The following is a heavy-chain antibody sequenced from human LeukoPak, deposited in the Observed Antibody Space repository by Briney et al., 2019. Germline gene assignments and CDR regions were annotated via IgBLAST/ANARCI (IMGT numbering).Heavy chain of an antibody. V-gene: IGHV3-30*02. CDR3: AKPNELRLLWYFDL. J-gene: IGHJ2*01. Sequence: GGSLRLSCAASGFTFSSYGMHWVRQAPGKGLEWVAFIRYDGSNKYYADSVKGRFTISRDNSKNTLYLQMNSLRAEDTAVYYCAKPNELRLLWYFDLWGRGTLVTVSS. D-gene: IGHD1-26*01. CDR1: GFTFSSYG. CDR2: IRYDGSNK.